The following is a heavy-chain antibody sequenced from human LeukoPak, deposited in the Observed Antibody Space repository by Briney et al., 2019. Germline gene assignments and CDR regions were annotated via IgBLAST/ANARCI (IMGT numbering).Heavy chain of an antibody. D-gene: IGHD1-7*01. V-gene: IGHV3-74*03. CDR2: INTDGRDT. CDR1: GFSFRSYF. Sequence: GGSLRLSCAASGFSFRSYFMYWVRQAPGKGLVWVSRINTDGRDTEYADPVKGRFTISRDNAKNTLYMQMNSLREEGTAVYYCVAYNWNYPDYWGQGTLVTVSS. CDR3: VAYNWNYPDY. J-gene: IGHJ4*02.